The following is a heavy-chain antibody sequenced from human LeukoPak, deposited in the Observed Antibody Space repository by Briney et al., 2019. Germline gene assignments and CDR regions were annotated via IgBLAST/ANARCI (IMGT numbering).Heavy chain of an antibody. D-gene: IGHD4-23*01. CDR1: GGSISSHY. V-gene: IGHV4-59*11. J-gene: IGHJ3*02. CDR2: IYYSGST. CDR3: ARYRMTTVVTPDAFDI. Sequence: SETLSLTCTVSGGSISSHYWSWIRQPPGKGLEWLGYIYYSGSTNYNPSLKSRVTISVDTSKNQFSLKLSSVTAADTAVYYCARYRMTTVVTPDAFDIWGQGTMVTVSS.